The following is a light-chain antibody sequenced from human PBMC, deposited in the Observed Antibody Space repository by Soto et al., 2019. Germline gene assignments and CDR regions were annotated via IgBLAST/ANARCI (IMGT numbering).Light chain of an antibody. CDR2: GAS. V-gene: IGKV3-20*01. CDR3: QQYGSSPLT. J-gene: IGKJ3*01. Sequence: EIVLTQSPGTLSLSPGERATLSCRASQSVSSSYLAWYQQKPGQAPRLLIYGASSRATGIPDRFSGSGSGTDFTLTIIRLVPEDFAVYYCQQYGSSPLTFGPGTKVDIK. CDR1: QSVSSSY.